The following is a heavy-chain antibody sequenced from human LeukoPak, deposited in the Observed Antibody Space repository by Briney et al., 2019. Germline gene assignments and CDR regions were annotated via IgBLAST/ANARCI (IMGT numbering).Heavy chain of an antibody. CDR2: IRQDGNEK. V-gene: IGHV3-7*01. Sequence: GGSLRLSCVASGLTFSSLWMTWVRQAPGKGLEWVANIRQDGNEKFYVDSGKGRFTISRDNAKNSVYLQMNSLRAEDTAVYYCARTRGYYFDYWGQGTLVTVSS. CDR1: GLTFSSLW. D-gene: IGHD2-2*01. J-gene: IGHJ4*02. CDR3: ARTRGYYFDY.